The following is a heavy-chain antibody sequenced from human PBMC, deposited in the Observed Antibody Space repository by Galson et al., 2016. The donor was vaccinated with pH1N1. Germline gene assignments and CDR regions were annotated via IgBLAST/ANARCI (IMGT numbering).Heavy chain of an antibody. CDR3: TRDLGRRREF. V-gene: IGHV1-46*01. CDR2: IDPSNGGT. J-gene: IGHJ4*02. Sequence: SVKVSCKASGYTLTTSYIHWVRQAPGEGPEWMGVIDPSNGGTTYAQKFQARVTMTRDTSTSTVYLDLSRLRSEDTSVFYCTRDLGRRREFWGQGTLVTVSS. CDR1: GYTLTTSY. D-gene: IGHD1-26*01.